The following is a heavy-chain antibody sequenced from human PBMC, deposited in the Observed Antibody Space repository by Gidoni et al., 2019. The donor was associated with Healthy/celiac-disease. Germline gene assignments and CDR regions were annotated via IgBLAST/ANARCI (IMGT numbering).Heavy chain of an antibody. CDR1: GYSISSGYY. J-gene: IGHJ5*02. CDR3: ARGFGPLLQVTTRGNWFDP. Sequence: QVQLQESGPGLVKPSETLSLTCAVSGYSISSGYYWGWIRQPPGKGLEWIGSIYHSGSTYYNPSLKSRVTISVDTSKNQFSLKLSSVTAADTAVYYCARGFGPLLQVTTRGNWFDPWGQGTLVTVSS. V-gene: IGHV4-38-2*01. CDR2: IYHSGST. D-gene: IGHD4-17*01.